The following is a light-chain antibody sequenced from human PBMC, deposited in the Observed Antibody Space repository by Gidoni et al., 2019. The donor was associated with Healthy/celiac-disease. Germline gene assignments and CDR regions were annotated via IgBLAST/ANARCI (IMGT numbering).Light chain of an antibody. J-gene: IGKJ1*01. V-gene: IGKV3-20*01. CDR2: GAS. CDR3: QQYGSSPKT. Sequence: EIVLTQSPGTLSLSPGERATLSCRASQSVSSSYLAWYQQTPGPAPRLLIYGASSRATGIPDMFSGSGSGTDFTLTISRLEPEDFAVYYCQQYGSSPKTFGQGTKVEIK. CDR1: QSVSSSY.